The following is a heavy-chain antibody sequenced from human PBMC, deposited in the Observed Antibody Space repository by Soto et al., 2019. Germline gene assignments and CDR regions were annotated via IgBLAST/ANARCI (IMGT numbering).Heavy chain of an antibody. CDR1: RYIFTAYF. CDR3: ASHDPSARFDP. D-gene: IGHD1-1*01. V-gene: IGHV1-2*02. J-gene: IGHJ5*02. CDR2: INPNNGAT. Sequence: QVQLVQSGAEVKKPGASVKVSCKAPRYIFTAYFMHLVRQAPGQGLEWMGLINPNNGATHYGLSFQGRVTMTRDTSISTAYMELRSLRSDDTAVYYCASHDPSARFDPWGQGTLVIVSA.